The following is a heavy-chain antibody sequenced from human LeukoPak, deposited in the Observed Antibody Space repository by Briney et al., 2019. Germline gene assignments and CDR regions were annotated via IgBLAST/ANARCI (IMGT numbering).Heavy chain of an antibody. CDR1: GYTFTSYG. CDR2: ISAYNGNT. J-gene: IGHJ1*01. Sequence: ASVKVSCKASGYTFTSYGISWVRQAPGQGLEWMGWISAYNGNTNCAQKLQGRVTMTTDTSTSTAYMELRSLRSDDTAVYYCARDTADSSGYYKGYFQHWGQGTLVTVSS. D-gene: IGHD3-22*01. CDR3: ARDTADSSGYYKGYFQH. V-gene: IGHV1-18*01.